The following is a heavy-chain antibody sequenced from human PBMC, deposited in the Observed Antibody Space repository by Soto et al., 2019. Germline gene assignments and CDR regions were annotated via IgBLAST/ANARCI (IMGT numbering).Heavy chain of an antibody. CDR3: ARGDFDSSANYYAGWFDP. J-gene: IGHJ5*02. Sequence: QVQLVQSGAEVKKPGASVKVSCKASGYIFTGYYMHWLRQAPGQGLEWMGWFNPNSGGTKYAQKFQGRVTMTNDTSINTAYMELSGVISDDTAVYYCARGDFDSSANYYAGWFDPWGQGTLVTVSS. CDR2: FNPNSGGT. CDR1: GYIFTGYY. V-gene: IGHV1-2*02. D-gene: IGHD3-22*01.